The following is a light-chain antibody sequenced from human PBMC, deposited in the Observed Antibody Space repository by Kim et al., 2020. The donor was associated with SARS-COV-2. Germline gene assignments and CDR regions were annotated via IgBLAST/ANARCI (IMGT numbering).Light chain of an antibody. V-gene: IGKV1-5*03. CDR3: QQYNSYPT. J-gene: IGKJ1*01. CDR1: QSISSW. Sequence: AFVGDRVTITCRASQSISSWLAWYQQKPGKAPNLLIYKASSLQSGVPSRFSGSGSGTEFTLTISSLQPDDFATYYCQQYNSYPTFGQGTKVDIK. CDR2: KAS.